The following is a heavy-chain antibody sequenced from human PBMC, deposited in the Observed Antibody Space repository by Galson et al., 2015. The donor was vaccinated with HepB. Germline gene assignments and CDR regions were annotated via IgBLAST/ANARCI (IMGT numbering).Heavy chain of an antibody. CDR1: GFTFSSYA. CDR2: ISGSGGST. V-gene: IGHV3-23*01. Sequence: SLRLSCAASGFTFSSYAMSWVRQAPGKGLEWVSAISGSGGSTYYADSVKGRFTISRDNSKNTLYLQMNSLRAEDTAVYYCAKGEGYCTNGVCYNHFDYWGQGTLVTVSS. J-gene: IGHJ4*02. D-gene: IGHD2-8*01. CDR3: AKGEGYCTNGVCYNHFDY.